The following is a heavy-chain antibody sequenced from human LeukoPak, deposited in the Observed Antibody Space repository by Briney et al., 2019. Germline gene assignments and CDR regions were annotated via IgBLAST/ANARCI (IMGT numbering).Heavy chain of an antibody. J-gene: IGHJ4*02. CDR2: INPNTGDP. Sequence: ASVKVSCKASGYTFSGYYMHWVRQAPGQGLEWMGWINPNTGDPYYAQKFQGRVTMTRDTSISTDYMELSTLRSDDTAVYHCARKGADYGDYDYWGQGTLVTVSS. CDR3: ARKGADYGDYDY. CDR1: GYTFSGYY. V-gene: IGHV1-2*02. D-gene: IGHD4-17*01.